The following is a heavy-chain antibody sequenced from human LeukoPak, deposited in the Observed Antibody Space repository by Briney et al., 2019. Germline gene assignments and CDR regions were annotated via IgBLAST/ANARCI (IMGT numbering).Heavy chain of an antibody. J-gene: IGHJ4*02. CDR3: ARDQAVLSWDYDILTDYYSPPDY. D-gene: IGHD3-9*01. V-gene: IGHV1-46*01. CDR2: INPSGGST. CDR1: GYTFTSYY. Sequence: ASVKVSCKASGYTFTSYYMHWVRQAPGQGLEWMGIINPSGGSTSYAQKFQGRVTMTRDTSTSTVYMELSSLRSEDTAVYYCARDQAVLSWDYDILTDYYSPPDYWGQGTLVTVSS.